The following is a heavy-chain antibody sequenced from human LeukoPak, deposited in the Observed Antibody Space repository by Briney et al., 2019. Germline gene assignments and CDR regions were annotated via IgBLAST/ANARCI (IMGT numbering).Heavy chain of an antibody. D-gene: IGHD3-22*01. CDR3: AREEDYYDSSGYYY. Sequence: GGSLRLSCAASGFTFSSYEMNWVRQAPGKGLEWVSYISSSGSTIYYADSVKGRFTTSRDNSKNTLYLQMNSLRADDTAVYYCAREEDYYDSSGYYYWGQGTLVTVSS. CDR1: GFTFSSYE. V-gene: IGHV3-48*03. J-gene: IGHJ4*02. CDR2: ISSSGSTI.